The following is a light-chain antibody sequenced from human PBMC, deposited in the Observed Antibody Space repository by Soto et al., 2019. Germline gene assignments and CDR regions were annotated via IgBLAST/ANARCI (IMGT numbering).Light chain of an antibody. CDR2: VAS. J-gene: IGKJ4*01. CDR3: QQFDSYPLT. V-gene: IGKV1-9*01. Sequence: DIQLTQSPSFLSASVGDRVTLTCRARQDISTYLAWYQQKPGKAPNLLIYVASTLQNGVPSRFSGTGSGTEFTLTITNLQPEDFATYYCQQFDSYPLTFGGGTEVEI. CDR1: QDISTY.